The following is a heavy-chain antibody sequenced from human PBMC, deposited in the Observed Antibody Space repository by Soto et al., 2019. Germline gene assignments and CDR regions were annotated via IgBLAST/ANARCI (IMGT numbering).Heavy chain of an antibody. CDR2: ISSSSSYI. Sequence: GGSLRLSCAASGFTFSSYSMNWVRQAPGKGLEWVSSISSSSSYIYYADSVKGRFTISRDNAKNSLYLQMNSLRAEDTAVYYCARAPKVPAAMYYYYYYMDVWGKGTTVTVSS. D-gene: IGHD2-2*01. CDR3: ARAPKVPAAMYYYYYYMDV. V-gene: IGHV3-21*01. CDR1: GFTFSSYS. J-gene: IGHJ6*03.